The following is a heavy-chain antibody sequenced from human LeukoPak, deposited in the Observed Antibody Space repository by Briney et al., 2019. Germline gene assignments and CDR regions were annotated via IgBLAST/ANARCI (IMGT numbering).Heavy chain of an antibody. V-gene: IGHV4-34*01. J-gene: IGHJ6*03. Sequence: SETLSLTCAVYGGSFSGYYWSWIRQPPGKGLEWIGEINHSGSTYYNPSLKSRVTISVDTSKNQFSLKLSSVTAADTAAYYCARRGGIIRGVASYYYMDVWGKGTTVTISS. D-gene: IGHD3-10*01. CDR2: INHSGST. CDR1: GGSFSGYY. CDR3: ARRGGIIRGVASYYYMDV.